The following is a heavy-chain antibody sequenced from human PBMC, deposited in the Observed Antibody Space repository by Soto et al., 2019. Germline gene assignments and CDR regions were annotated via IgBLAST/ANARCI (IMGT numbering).Heavy chain of an antibody. CDR1: GFTFSMYG. Sequence: QVQLVASGGGVVQPGNSVRLSCAASGFTFSMYGMHWVRQAPGKGLEWVAVTASDGTNKFYGDSVKGRFTISRDNPRVTLYLQMNSLRPDATAAYYCARQNPGRVSAVPDYWGQGTLVTVSS. CDR3: ARQNPGRVSAVPDY. V-gene: IGHV3-30*03. CDR2: TASDGTNK. D-gene: IGHD6-25*01. J-gene: IGHJ4*02.